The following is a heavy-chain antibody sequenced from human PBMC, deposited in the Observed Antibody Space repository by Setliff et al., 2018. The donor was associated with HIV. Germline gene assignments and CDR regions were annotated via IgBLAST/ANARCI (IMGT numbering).Heavy chain of an antibody. CDR3: ASDATSEGYMDV. J-gene: IGHJ6*03. CDR2: IYYSGST. CDR1: GGSISSYY. V-gene: IGHV4-59*08. Sequence: PSETLSLTCTVSGGSISSYYWSWIRQPPGKGLEWIGYIYYSGSTNYNPSLKSRVTISVDTSKNQFSLKLSSVTAADTAVYYCASDATSEGYMDVWGKGTTVTVSS.